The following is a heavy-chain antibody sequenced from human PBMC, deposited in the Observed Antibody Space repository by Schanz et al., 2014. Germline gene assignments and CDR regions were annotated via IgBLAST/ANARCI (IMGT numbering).Heavy chain of an antibody. V-gene: IGHV3-23*01. CDR3: AKGRRGYFDSSGSYWGTFDF. CDR1: GFTFNSYA. CDR2: ISGSGGTT. Sequence: EVQLLESGGGLVQPGESLRVSCAASGFTFNSYAMSWVRQAPGRGLEWVSGISGSGGTTHYADSVEGRFTISRVNSENTLYLRMKGLRAEDTAVYYCAKGRRGYFDSSGSYWGTFDFWGQGTLVSVSS. D-gene: IGHD3-22*01. J-gene: IGHJ4*02.